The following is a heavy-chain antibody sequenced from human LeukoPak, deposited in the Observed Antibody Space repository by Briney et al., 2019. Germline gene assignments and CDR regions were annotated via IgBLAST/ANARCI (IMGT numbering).Heavy chain of an antibody. CDR2: IYPGDSDT. Sequence: GESLKSSCKVAGCSFTSYCISWVRQLPGKDLEWMGIIYPGDSDTRYSPSFQGQVTISAEKYISTAYLQWSSLKASDTAVYYCARSNPIDLWGQGTLVTVSS. V-gene: IGHV5-51*01. CDR1: GCSFTSYC. CDR3: ARSNPIDL. J-gene: IGHJ4*02. D-gene: IGHD2/OR15-2a*01.